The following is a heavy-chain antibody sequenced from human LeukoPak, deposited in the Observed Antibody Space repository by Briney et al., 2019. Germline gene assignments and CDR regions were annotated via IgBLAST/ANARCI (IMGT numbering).Heavy chain of an antibody. D-gene: IGHD3-10*01. V-gene: IGHV3-23*01. J-gene: IGHJ6*03. CDR1: GFTFSSYA. CDR2: LTGSGGNT. CDR3: VKFRGIQHYNYHMDV. Sequence: GGSLRLSCAASGFTFSSYAMSWVRQAPGKGLEWVSGLTGSGGNTYYADSARGRFTISRDNSKNTLSLQMNSLRAEDAAVYYCVKFRGIQHYNYHMDVWGKGTTVTVSS.